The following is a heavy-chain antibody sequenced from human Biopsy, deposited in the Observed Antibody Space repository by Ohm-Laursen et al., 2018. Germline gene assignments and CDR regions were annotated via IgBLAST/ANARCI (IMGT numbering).Heavy chain of an antibody. CDR3: ARHPTGFWFDS. CDR2: IYNTETT. CDR1: GGSTSSSTTYY. Sequence: SDTLSLTCTVSGGSTSSSTTYYWAWLRQPPGKGLEWIGSIYNTETTFYNPSLKSRVTISVDTSTNQFSLKVSSVTAADTALYFCARHPTGFWFDSWGQGTLVTVSS. J-gene: IGHJ5*01. V-gene: IGHV4-39*01.